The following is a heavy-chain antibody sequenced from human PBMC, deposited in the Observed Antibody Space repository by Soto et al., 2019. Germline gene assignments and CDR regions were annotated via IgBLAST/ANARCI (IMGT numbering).Heavy chain of an antibody. CDR3: ARTSSTTVTGFDY. J-gene: IGHJ4*02. CDR1: GGSISSGGYY. V-gene: IGHV4-31*03. CDR2: IYYSGST. D-gene: IGHD4-17*01. Sequence: QVQLQESGPGLVKPSQTLSLTCTVSGGSISSGGYYWSWIRQHPGKGLEGIGYIYYSGSTYYNPSLKSRVTIAVDTFKNQFSLKLSSVTAADTAVYYCARTSSTTVTGFDYWGQGTLVTVSS.